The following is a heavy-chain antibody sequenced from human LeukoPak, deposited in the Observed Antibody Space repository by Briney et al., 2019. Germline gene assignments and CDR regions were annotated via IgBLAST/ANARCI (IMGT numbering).Heavy chain of an antibody. CDR2: INPSGGNT. J-gene: IGHJ4*02. D-gene: IGHD6-6*01. V-gene: IGHV1-46*01. Sequence: ASVKVSCKASGYTLTSYFMHWVRQAPGQGLEWMGIINPSGGNTGYAQKFQGRLFMTRDTSTNTVYMVLRSLRSEDTAVYYCARGMSSEFDYWGQGTLVTVSS. CDR3: ARGMSSEFDY. CDR1: GYTLTSYF.